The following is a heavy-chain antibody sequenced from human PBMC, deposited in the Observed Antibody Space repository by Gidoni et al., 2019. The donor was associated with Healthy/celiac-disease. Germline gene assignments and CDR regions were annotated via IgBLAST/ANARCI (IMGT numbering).Heavy chain of an antibody. CDR3: ARIVDTAMVTYYFDY. CDR2: IYYSGST. D-gene: IGHD5-18*01. CDR1: GGSTSSSSYY. J-gene: IGHJ4*02. Sequence: QLQLQESGPGLVKPSETLSLPCTVSGGSTSSSSYYWGWIRQPPGKGLEWIGSIYYSGSTYYNPSRKSLVTISVDTSKNQFSLKLSSVTAADTAVYYCARIVDTAMVTYYFDYWGQGTLVTVSS. V-gene: IGHV4-39*01.